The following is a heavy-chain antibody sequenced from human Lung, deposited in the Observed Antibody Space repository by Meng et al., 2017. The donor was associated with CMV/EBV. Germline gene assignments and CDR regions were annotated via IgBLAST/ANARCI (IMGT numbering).Heavy chain of an antibody. CDR1: GFSVSSNY. CDR2: IYGAGTT. Sequence: GESLKISCAASGFSVSSNYMSWVRQAPGKGLEWVSMIYGAGTTKYADSVNGRFTFSRDNSKNTLYLQMNSLRVEDTAVYYCARVGRVTMYFFDYWGQGKXVTVDS. V-gene: IGHV3-66*02. J-gene: IGHJ4*02. D-gene: IGHD5-18*01. CDR3: ARVGRVTMYFFDY.